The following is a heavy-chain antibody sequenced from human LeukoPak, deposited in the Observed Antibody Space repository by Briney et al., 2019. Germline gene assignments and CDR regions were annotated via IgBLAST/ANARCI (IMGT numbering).Heavy chain of an antibody. J-gene: IGHJ4*02. CDR1: GYSFTHYL. V-gene: IGHV5-51*01. Sequence: GESLKISCKGSGYSFTHYLIGWGRPMPGKGLEWVGIIYPGDSDTRYSPSFQGQVTISADKSISTAYLQWSSLKASDTAMYYCARRVTGIDYWGQGTLVTVSS. D-gene: IGHD2-21*02. CDR2: IYPGDSDT. CDR3: ARRVTGIDY.